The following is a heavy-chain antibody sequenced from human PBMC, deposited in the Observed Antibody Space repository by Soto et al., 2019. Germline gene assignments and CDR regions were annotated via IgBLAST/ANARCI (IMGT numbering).Heavy chain of an antibody. Sequence: PSETLSLTCTVSGGSISSYYWSWIRQPPGKGLEWIGYIYYSGSTNYNPSLKSRVTISVDTSTNQFSLKLSSVTAADTAVYYCTRERPDIVVVPAAMKLPYYYYYYMDVWGKGTTVTVSS. CDR2: IYYSGST. CDR1: GGSISSYY. D-gene: IGHD2-2*01. CDR3: TRERPDIVVVPAAMKLPYYYYYYMDV. J-gene: IGHJ6*03. V-gene: IGHV4-59*12.